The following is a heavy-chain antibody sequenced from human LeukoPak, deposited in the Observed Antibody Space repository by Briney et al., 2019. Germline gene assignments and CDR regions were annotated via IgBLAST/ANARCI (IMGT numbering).Heavy chain of an antibody. CDR1: GFTFSHYS. J-gene: IGHJ4*02. V-gene: IGHV3-21*04. CDR3: AKEDY. CDR2: IRFTGSYI. Sequence: GGSLRLSCVASGFTFSHYSMNWVRQAPGKGLEWVSSIRFTGSYIYYADSVKGRFTISRDNSKNTLYLQMNSLRAEDTAVYYCAKEDYWGQGTLVTVSS.